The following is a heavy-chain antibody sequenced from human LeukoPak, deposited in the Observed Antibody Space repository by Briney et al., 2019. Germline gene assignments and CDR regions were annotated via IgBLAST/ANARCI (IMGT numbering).Heavy chain of an antibody. V-gene: IGHV3-30*18. CDR2: ISYDGSNK. CDR1: GFTFSSYG. CDR3: AKDNTMIVPNGPDY. J-gene: IGHJ4*02. D-gene: IGHD3-22*01. Sequence: RTGGSLRLSRAASGFTFSSYGMHWVRQAPGKGLEWVAVISYDGSNKYYADSVKGRFTISRDNSKNTLYLQMNSLRAEDTAVYYCAKDNTMIVPNGPDYWGQGTLVTVSS.